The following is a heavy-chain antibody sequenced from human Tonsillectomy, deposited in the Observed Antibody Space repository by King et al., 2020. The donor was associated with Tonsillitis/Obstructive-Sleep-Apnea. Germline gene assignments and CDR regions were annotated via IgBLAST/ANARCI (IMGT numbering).Heavy chain of an antibody. V-gene: IGHV3-23*04. J-gene: IGHJ4*02. CDR1: GFIFSSYA. D-gene: IGHD4-23*01. Sequence: VQLVESGGGLVQPGGSLRLSCAASGFIFSSYAMSWVRQAPGKGLEWVSVMSNSGDITFYADSVKGRFTISRDNSKNTLYLQMNSLRAEDTAVYYCVKLYGGDSGSHFDYWGQGTLVIVSS. CDR2: MSNSGDIT. CDR3: VKLYGGDSGSHFDY.